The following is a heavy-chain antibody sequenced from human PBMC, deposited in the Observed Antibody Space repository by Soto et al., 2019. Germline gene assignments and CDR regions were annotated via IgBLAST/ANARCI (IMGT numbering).Heavy chain of an antibody. D-gene: IGHD4-4*01. V-gene: IGHV1-2*02. CDR3: ARSDYSNYYNWFDP. CDR1: GYTFTGYY. CDR2: INPNSGGT. J-gene: IGHJ5*02. Sequence: ASVKVSCKASGYTFTGYYMHWVRQAPGQGLEWMGWINPNSGGTNYAQKFQGRVTMTRDTSISTAYMELSRLRSDDTAAYYCARSDYSNYYNWFDPWGQGTLVTVSS.